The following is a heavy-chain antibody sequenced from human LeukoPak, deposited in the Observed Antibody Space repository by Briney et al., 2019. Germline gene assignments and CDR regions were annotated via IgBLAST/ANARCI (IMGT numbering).Heavy chain of an antibody. Sequence: PGGSLRLSCAASGFTFSSYSMNWVRQAPGKGLEWVSSISSSSSYIYYADSMKGRFTISRDNAKNSLYLQMNSLRAEDTAVYYCARVGDTAMVKVPYYFDYWGQGTLVTVSS. CDR1: GFTFSSYS. J-gene: IGHJ4*02. CDR2: ISSSSSYI. CDR3: ARVGDTAMVKVPYYFDY. V-gene: IGHV3-21*01. D-gene: IGHD5-18*01.